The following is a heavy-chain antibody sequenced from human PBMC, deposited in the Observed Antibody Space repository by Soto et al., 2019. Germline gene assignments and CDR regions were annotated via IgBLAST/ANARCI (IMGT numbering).Heavy chain of an antibody. CDR3: ASIGTTVVKKGYYYGMDV. CDR1: GYTFTNSG. CDR2: ISTDNGNT. J-gene: IGHJ6*02. D-gene: IGHD4-17*01. Sequence: GASVKVSCKASGYTFTNSGISWVRQAPGQGLEWMGWISTDNGNTNYAQHLQGRVSMTTDTSTSTAYMDMRSLRSDDTAVYYCASIGTTVVKKGYYYGMDVWGQGTTVTVSS. V-gene: IGHV1-18*01.